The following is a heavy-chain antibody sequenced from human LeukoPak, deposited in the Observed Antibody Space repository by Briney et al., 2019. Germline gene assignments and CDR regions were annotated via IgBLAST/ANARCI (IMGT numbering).Heavy chain of an antibody. CDR2: IKQDGSEK. CDR1: GFTFSSYW. CDR3: ARARYFYDNSGYAGDY. Sequence: GGSLRLSCAASGFTFSSYWMSWVRQAPGKGLEWVANIKQDGSEKYYVDSVRGRFIISRDNVKNSLYLQMSSLRAEDTAVYYCARARYFYDNSGYAGDYWGQGTLVTVSS. V-gene: IGHV3-7*01. J-gene: IGHJ4*02. D-gene: IGHD3-22*01.